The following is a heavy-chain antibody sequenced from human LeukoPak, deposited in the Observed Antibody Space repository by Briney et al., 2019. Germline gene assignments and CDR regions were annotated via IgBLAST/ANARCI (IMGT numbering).Heavy chain of an antibody. J-gene: IGHJ3*02. CDR2: IKSKTDGGTT. CDR1: GFTFSSYW. V-gene: IGHV3-15*01. Sequence: PGGSLRLSCAASGFTFSSYWMSWVRQAPGKGLEWVGRIKSKTDGGTTDYAAPVKGRFTISRDDSKNTLYLQMNSLKTEDTAVYYCTTGEDRVKRWLQIWRPDAFDIWGQGTMVTVSS. CDR3: TTGEDRVKRWLQIWRPDAFDI. D-gene: IGHD5-24*01.